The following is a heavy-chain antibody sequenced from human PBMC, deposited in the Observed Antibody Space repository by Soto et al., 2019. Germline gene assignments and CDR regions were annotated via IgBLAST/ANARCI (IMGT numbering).Heavy chain of an antibody. CDR2: IVPMFGTS. CDR3: NRGSEYDFWSGYL. CDR1: GGTSTRYA. D-gene: IGHD3-3*01. V-gene: IGHV1-69*06. Sequence: QERLVQSGAEVRKPGASVKVSCKVTGGTSTRYAINWVRQAPGQGLGWMGGIVPMFGTSKYAQKFQGRVTITADRSTDIAYMELRSLRSEDTAVYFCNRGSEYDFWSGYLWCQGTLGSVSS. J-gene: IGHJ4*02.